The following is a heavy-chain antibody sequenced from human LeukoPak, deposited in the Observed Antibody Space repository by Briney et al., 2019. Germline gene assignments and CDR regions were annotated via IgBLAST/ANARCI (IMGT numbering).Heavy chain of an antibody. V-gene: IGHV3-74*01. CDR1: GFTFNSYW. CDR3: AKDSPRAVAASFDY. D-gene: IGHD6-19*01. J-gene: IGHJ4*02. Sequence: PGGSLRLSCAASGFTFNSYWMHWVRQAPGKGLVWVSRINSDGSSTSSADSVKGRFTISRDNAKNTLYLQMNSLRAEDTAVYYCAKDSPRAVAASFDYWGQGTLVTVSS. CDR2: INSDGSST.